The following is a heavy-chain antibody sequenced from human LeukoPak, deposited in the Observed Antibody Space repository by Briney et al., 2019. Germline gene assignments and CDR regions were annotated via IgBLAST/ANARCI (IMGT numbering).Heavy chain of an antibody. J-gene: IGHJ6*02. D-gene: IGHD3-3*01. Sequence: PSETLSLTCTVSGGSISSYYWSWIRQPPGKGLEWIGYIYYSGSTNYNPSLKSRVTISVDTSKNQFSLKLSSVTAADTAVYYCARGLYDFWSGYSYYYYGMDVWGQGTTVTVSS. V-gene: IGHV4-59*12. CDR3: ARGLYDFWSGYSYYYYGMDV. CDR2: IYYSGST. CDR1: GGSISSYY.